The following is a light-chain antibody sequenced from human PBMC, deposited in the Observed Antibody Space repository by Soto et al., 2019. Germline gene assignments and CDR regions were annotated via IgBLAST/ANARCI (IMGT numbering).Light chain of an antibody. CDR3: QQDGRPTTT. V-gene: IGKV3-20*01. CDR2: GAY. Sequence: VFSVSAATWSLYPVDEASPSFRPSQSVSSSYLAWYQQQPGQDPRLLIYGAYSRATGIPDRFSGSGSGTDFTLTISRLEPEDCAVYCCQQDGRPTTTFAEGTRLEIK. J-gene: IGKJ5*01. CDR1: QSVSSSY.